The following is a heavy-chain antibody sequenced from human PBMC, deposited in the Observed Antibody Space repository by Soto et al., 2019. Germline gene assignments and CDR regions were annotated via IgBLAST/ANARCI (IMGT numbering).Heavy chain of an antibody. CDR2: IIPILGIA. J-gene: IGHJ4*02. CDR1: RGTFSSYT. CDR3: ARKMAHDY. V-gene: IGHV1-69*02. Sequence: GASVKVSCKASRGTFSSYTISWVRQAPGQGLEWMGRIIPILGIANYAQKFQGRVTMTRDTSMSTAYMELSSLRSEDTAVYYCARKMAHDYWGQGTLVTVSS. D-gene: IGHD5-12*01.